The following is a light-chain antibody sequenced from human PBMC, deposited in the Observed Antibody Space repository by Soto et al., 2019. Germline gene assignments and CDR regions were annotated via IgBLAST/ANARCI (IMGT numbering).Light chain of an antibody. CDR3: MQALQTPI. Sequence: DIVMTQSPLSLPVTPGEPASISCRSSQSLLHSNGYNYLDWYLQKPGQSPQLLIDLGSNRASGVPDRFSGSGSGTDFTLKISRVEAEDVGVYYCMQALQTPIFGGGTKVEIK. V-gene: IGKV2-28*01. J-gene: IGKJ4*01. CDR1: QSLLHSNGYNY. CDR2: LGS.